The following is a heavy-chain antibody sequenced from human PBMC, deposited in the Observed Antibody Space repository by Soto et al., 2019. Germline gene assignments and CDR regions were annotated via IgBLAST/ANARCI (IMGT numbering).Heavy chain of an antibody. V-gene: IGHV4-39*02. CDR3: ARNAAGGAYLY. J-gene: IGHJ4*02. CDR1: GGSISSSPYY. Sequence: QLHLQESGPGLLKPSGTLSLTCSVSGGSISSSPYYWGWIRQPPGKGLEWIGSVFNSGTTHYHPSLKSRLTIAVDTSRNHFTLNLTSVTASDTAVYYCARNAAGGAYLYWGQGILVAVSS. D-gene: IGHD3-16*01. CDR2: VFNSGTT.